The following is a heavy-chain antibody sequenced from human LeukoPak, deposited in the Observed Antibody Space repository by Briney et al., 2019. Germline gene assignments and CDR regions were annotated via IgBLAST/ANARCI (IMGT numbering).Heavy chain of an antibody. CDR2: ISAGGGSA. Sequence: GGSLRLSCAASGFTFSNYAMSWVGQAPGKGLGGVSFISAGGGSAYYADSVKGRFTISRDDSKNTLYLQMNSLRAEDTAVYYCAPDLRGSDWSLDYWGQGTLVTASS. V-gene: IGHV3-23*01. CDR3: APDLRGSDWSLDY. CDR1: GFTFSNYA. J-gene: IGHJ4*02. D-gene: IGHD3-9*01.